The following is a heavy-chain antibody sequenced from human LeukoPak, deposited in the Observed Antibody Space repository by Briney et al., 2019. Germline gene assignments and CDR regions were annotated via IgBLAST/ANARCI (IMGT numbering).Heavy chain of an antibody. D-gene: IGHD3-3*01. Sequence: PGGSLRLSCAASGFTFSSYGMHWVRQAPGKGLEWVAFIRYDGSNKYYADSVKGRFTISRDNSKNALYLQVNSLRVEDTAVYYCAKALEVFGVIIPRFDYWGQGTLSPSPQ. CDR2: IRYDGSNK. CDR1: GFTFSSYG. CDR3: AKALEVFGVIIPRFDY. V-gene: IGHV3-30*02. J-gene: IGHJ4*02.